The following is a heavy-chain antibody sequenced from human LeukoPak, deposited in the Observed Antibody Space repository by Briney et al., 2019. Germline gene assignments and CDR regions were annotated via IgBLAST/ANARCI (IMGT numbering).Heavy chain of an antibody. CDR3: ARVNSSGWHYGH. V-gene: IGHV3-30*04. Sequence: GGSLRLSCAASGFTFSNYAMHWVRQAPGKGLEWVAAISYDGSDKYYADSVKGRFTISRDNSKNTLYLQMNSLRVEDTAVYYCARVNSSGWHYGHWGQGTLVTVSS. D-gene: IGHD6-19*01. CDR1: GFTFSNYA. CDR2: ISYDGSDK. J-gene: IGHJ4*02.